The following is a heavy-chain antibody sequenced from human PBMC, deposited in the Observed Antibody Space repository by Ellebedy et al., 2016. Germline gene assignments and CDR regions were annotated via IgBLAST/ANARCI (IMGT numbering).Heavy chain of an antibody. V-gene: IGHV4-4*07. CDR3: ARHNGLDSSGSYYEDS. D-gene: IGHD3-10*01. CDR2: VYPSGIT. CDR1: AGSISNFY. Sequence: SETLSLXXSVPAGSISNFYWSWIRQSAGKGLEWIGGVYPSGITDYNPSLKSRVTMSVDTSKKQFSLKLRSVTAADTAVYFCARHNGLDSSGSYYEDSWGQGTLVTVSS. J-gene: IGHJ4*02.